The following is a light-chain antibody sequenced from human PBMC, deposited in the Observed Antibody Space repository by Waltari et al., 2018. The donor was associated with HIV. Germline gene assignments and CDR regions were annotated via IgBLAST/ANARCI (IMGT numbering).Light chain of an antibody. J-gene: IGLJ2*01. Sequence: SFHLTQPPSVSVSPGQPATITCSGDQVGATYVSWYQQRPGQAPILVIPQDDQRPSGIPERFSASNSGNTATLTISASQSLDEAYYYCQAWDTKNMVFGGGTKLT. CDR3: QAWDTKNMV. V-gene: IGLV3-1*01. CDR2: QDD. CDR1: QVGATY.